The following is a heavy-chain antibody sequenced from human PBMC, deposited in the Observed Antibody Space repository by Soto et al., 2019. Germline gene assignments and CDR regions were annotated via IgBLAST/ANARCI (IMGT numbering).Heavy chain of an antibody. V-gene: IGHV1-69*06. CDR3: ARDLGSSGWHYFDY. Sequence: ASVKVSCKASGGTFSSYAISWLRQAPGQGLEWMGGIIPIFGTANYAQKFQGRVTITADKSTSTAYMELSSLRSEDTAVYYCARDLGSSGWHYFDYWGQGTLVTVSS. CDR2: IIPIFGTA. CDR1: GGTFSSYA. D-gene: IGHD6-19*01. J-gene: IGHJ4*02.